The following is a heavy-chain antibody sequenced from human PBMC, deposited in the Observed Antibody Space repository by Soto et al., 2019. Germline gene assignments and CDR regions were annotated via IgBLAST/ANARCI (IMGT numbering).Heavy chain of an antibody. V-gene: IGHV4-39*01. CDR1: HDSFTASNSY. CDR2: MFYNGIT. D-gene: IGHD1-26*01. CDR3: ARHPRGTYGIIAS. Sequence: QLHLQESGPGLVMPSETLSLTCTVSHDSFTASNSYWGWIRQAPGKGLEWIGSMFYNGITYYNPSLKSRVTISVDTSKTQFSLMLTSVTAADTAVYYCARHPRGTYGIIASWGQGTLVTVSS. J-gene: IGHJ4*02.